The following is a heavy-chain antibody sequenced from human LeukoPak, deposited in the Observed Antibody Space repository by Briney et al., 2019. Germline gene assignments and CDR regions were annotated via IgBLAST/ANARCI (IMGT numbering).Heavy chain of an antibody. CDR2: IYYSGST. J-gene: IGHJ3*02. D-gene: IGHD6-19*01. CDR3: ARDSSGWYEGAFDI. V-gene: IGHV4-59*01. CDR1: GGSISSYY. Sequence: SETLSLTCTVSGGSISSYYWSWIRQAPGKGLEWIGYIYYSGSTNYNPSLKSRVTISVDTSKNQFSLKLSSVSAADTAVYYCARDSSGWYEGAFDIWGQGTMVTVSS.